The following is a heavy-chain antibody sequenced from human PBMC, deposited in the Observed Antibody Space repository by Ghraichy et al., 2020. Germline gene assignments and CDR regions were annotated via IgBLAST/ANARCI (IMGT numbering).Heavy chain of an antibody. J-gene: IGHJ6*02. CDR3: AGKATVVVPGAQPTYYHYGMDV. Sequence: ASVKVSCKASGYTFTTYGISWVRQAPGQGLEWLGWISAYNGNTNYAQKFQGRVSMTTNTSTTTAYMELTSLRSDDTAVSYCAGKATVVVPGAQPTYYHYGMDVWGQGTTVTVSS. CDR2: ISAYNGNT. V-gene: IGHV1-18*01. CDR1: GYTFTTYG. D-gene: IGHD2-2*01.